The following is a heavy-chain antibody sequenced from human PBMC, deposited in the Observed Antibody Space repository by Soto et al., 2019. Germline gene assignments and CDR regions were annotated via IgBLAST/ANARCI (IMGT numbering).Heavy chain of an antibody. CDR3: ARTHFEYSSSSLYYYYGMDV. D-gene: IGHD6-6*01. J-gene: IGHJ6*02. CDR1: GGSISSGGYS. Sequence: QLQLQESGSGLVKPSQTLSLTCAVSGGSISSGGYSWSWIRQPPGKGLEWIGYIYHSGSTYYNPSLKSRVTISVDRSKNQFSLKLSSVTAADTAVYYCARTHFEYSSSSLYYYYGMDVWGQGTTVTVSS. CDR2: IYHSGST. V-gene: IGHV4-30-2*01.